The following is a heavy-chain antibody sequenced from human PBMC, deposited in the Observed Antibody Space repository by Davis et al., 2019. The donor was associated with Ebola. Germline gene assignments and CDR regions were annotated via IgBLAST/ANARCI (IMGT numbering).Heavy chain of an antibody. CDR2: IHYSGST. D-gene: IGHD1-26*01. Sequence: PSETLSLTCTVSGGSIITSSYYWAWIRQPPGKGLEWIGTIHYSGSTYYNPSLSSRVTLSVATSKNQFSLKLSSATAADTAVYYCARDLSGIAGMDVWGQGTTVTVSS. J-gene: IGHJ6*02. CDR1: GGSIITSSYY. CDR3: ARDLSGIAGMDV. V-gene: IGHV4-39*02.